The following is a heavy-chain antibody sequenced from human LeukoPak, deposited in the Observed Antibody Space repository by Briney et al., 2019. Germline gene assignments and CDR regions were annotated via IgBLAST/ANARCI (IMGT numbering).Heavy chain of an antibody. D-gene: IGHD6-19*01. J-gene: IGHJ4*02. V-gene: IGHV3-7*04. CDR2: IKQDGSEK. Sequence: GGSLRLSCAASGFTFRTYWMSWVRQAPGKGLEWVANIKQDGSEKYYVDSVKGRFTISRDNAKNSLYLQMNSLRAEDTAVYSCARQSSGWSYFDCWGQGILVTVSS. CDR3: ARQSSGWSYFDC. CDR1: GFTFRTYW.